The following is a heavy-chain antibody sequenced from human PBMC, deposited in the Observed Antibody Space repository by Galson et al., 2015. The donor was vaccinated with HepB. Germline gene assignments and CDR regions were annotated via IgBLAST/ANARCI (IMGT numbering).Heavy chain of an antibody. Sequence: LRLSCAVSGFIVSSNFMSWLRQAPGKGLEWVSVIYSGGSTYYADSVKGRFTISRDNSKNTLYLQMNSLRAEDTAVYYCARGSPYYYDSSGYFPHYFDYWGQGTLVTVSS. CDR2: IYSGGST. CDR1: GFIVSSNF. V-gene: IGHV3-53*01. D-gene: IGHD3-22*01. J-gene: IGHJ4*02. CDR3: ARGSPYYYDSSGYFPHYFDY.